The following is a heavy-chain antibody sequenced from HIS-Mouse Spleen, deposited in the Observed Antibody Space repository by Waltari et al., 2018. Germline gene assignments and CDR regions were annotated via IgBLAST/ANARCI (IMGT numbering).Heavy chain of an antibody. CDR2: IWYDGSKK. V-gene: IGHV3-33*01. CDR1: GFTFSSYG. J-gene: IGHJ6*02. Sequence: VQLVESGGGVVQPGRSLRLSCAASGFTFSSYGMHWVRQAPGKGLEWVAVIWYDGSKKYYADSVKGRFTISRDNSKNTLYLQMNSLRAEDTAVYYCARDSGLITIIPYGMDVWGQGTTVTVSS. CDR3: ARDSGLITIIPYGMDV. D-gene: IGHD3-10*01.